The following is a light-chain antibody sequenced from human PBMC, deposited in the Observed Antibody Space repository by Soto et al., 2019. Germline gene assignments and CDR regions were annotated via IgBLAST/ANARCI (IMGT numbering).Light chain of an antibody. CDR2: EVT. CDR1: SSDVGGYNY. Sequence: QSVLTQPASVSGSPGQSMTISCTGTSSDVGGYNYVSWYQQHPGKAPKLMIYEVTNRPSGVSNRFSGSKSGNTASLTISGLQAEDEADYYCSSYTSRSTLVFATGTKVTVL. J-gene: IGLJ1*01. V-gene: IGLV2-14*01. CDR3: SSYTSRSTLV.